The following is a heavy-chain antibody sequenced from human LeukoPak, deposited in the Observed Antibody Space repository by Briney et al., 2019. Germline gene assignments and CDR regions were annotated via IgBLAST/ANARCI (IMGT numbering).Heavy chain of an antibody. V-gene: IGHV5-51*01. CDR3: ARQIVTGTSSFYAFDL. CDR2: IYPRDSNT. Sequence: GESLKISCKGSGYRFTAYRIGWVRQMAGKGLDWMGIIYPRDSNTRYSPSLQGQATIAADRTISTAYLQWTSLKASDTAIYYCARQIVTGTSSFYAFDLWGQGTMVTVSS. D-gene: IGHD1-7*01. CDR1: GYRFTAYR. J-gene: IGHJ3*01.